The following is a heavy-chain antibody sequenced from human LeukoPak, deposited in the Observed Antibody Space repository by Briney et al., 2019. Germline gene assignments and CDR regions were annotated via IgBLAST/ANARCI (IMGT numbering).Heavy chain of an antibody. CDR2: IYYSGST. CDR3: ARLSYYYGSGSYHPSAYYYYYMDV. CDR1: GGSISSSSYY. V-gene: IGHV4-39*01. J-gene: IGHJ6*03. D-gene: IGHD3-10*01. Sequence: SETLSLTCTVSGGSISSSSYYWGWIRQPPGKGLEWIGSIYYSGSTYYNPSLKSRVTISVDTSTNQFSLKLSSVTAADTAVYYCARLSYYYGSGSYHPSAYYYYYMDVWGKGTTVTVSS.